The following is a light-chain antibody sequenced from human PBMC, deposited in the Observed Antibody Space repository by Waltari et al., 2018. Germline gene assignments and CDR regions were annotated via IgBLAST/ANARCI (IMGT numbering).Light chain of an antibody. Sequence: DIQMTQSPSTVSASVGDRITITCRASQDISNWLAWFQQKPGRAPNLLIYSASRLQSGGPSRFSGSGSGTDFTLTISSLQPEDFATYFCQQAKGFPRTFGGGTRVDLK. CDR3: QQAKGFPRT. CDR2: SAS. V-gene: IGKV1-12*01. CDR1: QDISNW. J-gene: IGKJ4*01.